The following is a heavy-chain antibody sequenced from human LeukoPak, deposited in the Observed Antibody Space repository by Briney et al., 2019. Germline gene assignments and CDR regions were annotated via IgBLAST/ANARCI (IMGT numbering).Heavy chain of an antibody. CDR2: INHSGST. CDR3: ATTGGY. D-gene: IGHD7-27*01. V-gene: IGHV4-34*01. Sequence: SETLSLTCAVYGGSFSGYYWNWIRQPPGKGLEWIGEINHSGSTNYNPSLKSRLTISVDTSKNQFSLKLDSVTAADTAVYYCATTGGYWGQGTLVTVSS. CDR1: GGSFSGYY. J-gene: IGHJ4*02.